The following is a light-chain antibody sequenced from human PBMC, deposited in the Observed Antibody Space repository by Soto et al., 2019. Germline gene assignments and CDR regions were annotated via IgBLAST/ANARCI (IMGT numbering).Light chain of an antibody. V-gene: IGKV3-15*01. CDR2: GAS. J-gene: IGKJ4*01. Sequence: DIVMTQSPATLSVAPGERVTFSCRASQGVSRKLAWYQNKPGQGPRILITGASTGTTGIPARFSGSGSGTEFTLTISSLQSEDSAIYSCLHYHTSPISFGGGTKG. CDR3: LHYHTSPIS. CDR1: QGVSRK.